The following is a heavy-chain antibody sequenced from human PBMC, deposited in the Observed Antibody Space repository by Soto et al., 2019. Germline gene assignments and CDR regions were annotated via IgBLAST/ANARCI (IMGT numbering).Heavy chain of an antibody. CDR2: FYYSGTT. CDR3: AGTYYYGSGSYPFDP. CDR1: GGSISSYY. Sequence: PSETLSLTCTVSGGSISSYYWSWIRQPPGKGLEWIGYFYYSGTTNYNPSLKSRVTISVDTSKNQFSLKLSSVTAADTAVYYCAGTYYYGSGSYPFDPWDQGTLVTVSS. J-gene: IGHJ5*02. V-gene: IGHV4-59*08. D-gene: IGHD3-10*01.